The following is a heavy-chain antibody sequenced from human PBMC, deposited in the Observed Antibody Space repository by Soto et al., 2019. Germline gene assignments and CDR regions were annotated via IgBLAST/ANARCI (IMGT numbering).Heavy chain of an antibody. D-gene: IGHD5-12*01. Sequence: GGSLRLSCAASGFTFSSYEMNWVRQAPGKGLKWVSYVSGSGGTLHYADSVRGRFTISRDNAKNSLYLQMNSLRLEDTAVYYCARVPRGYSSVLIDYWGQGTLVTVSS. V-gene: IGHV3-48*03. J-gene: IGHJ4*02. CDR1: GFTFSSYE. CDR3: ARVPRGYSSVLIDY. CDR2: VSGSGGTL.